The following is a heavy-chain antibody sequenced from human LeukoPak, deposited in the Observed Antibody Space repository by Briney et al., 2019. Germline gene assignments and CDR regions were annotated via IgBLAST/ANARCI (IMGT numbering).Heavy chain of an antibody. CDR3: AKEAVAARVFDY. Sequence: PGGSLRLSCAASGFTFSSYAMNWVRQAPGKGLEWVSTISGSGVNTYFADSLKGRFTISRDNSKNTLYLQMNSLRAEDSAVYSCAKEAVAARVFDYWGQGTLVTVSS. J-gene: IGHJ4*02. V-gene: IGHV3-23*01. CDR1: GFTFSSYA. CDR2: ISGSGVNT. D-gene: IGHD6-19*01.